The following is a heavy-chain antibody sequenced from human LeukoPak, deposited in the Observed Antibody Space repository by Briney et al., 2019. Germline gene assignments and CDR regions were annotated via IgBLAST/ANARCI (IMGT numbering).Heavy chain of an antibody. CDR3: ARTARVYAH. J-gene: IGHJ4*02. Sequence: PGGSLRLSCVASGFTLSDYYMSWVRQAPGRGLECLSYISVSGSDINYADSVKGLFTISRDNAKNSLYLQMNSLRVEDTAVYYCARTARVYAHWGQGTPVTVSS. V-gene: IGHV3-11*01. D-gene: IGHD2-2*01. CDR2: ISVSGSDI. CDR1: GFTLSDYY.